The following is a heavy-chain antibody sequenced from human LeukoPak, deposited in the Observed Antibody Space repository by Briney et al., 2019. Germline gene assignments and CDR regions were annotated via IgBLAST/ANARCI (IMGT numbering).Heavy chain of an antibody. CDR1: GYTFTSYG. CDR3: ARVASDSSGYSLFAFDI. V-gene: IGHV1-18*01. Sequence: ASVKVSCKASGYTFTSYGISWVRQAPGQGLEWMGWISAYNGNTNYAQKLQGRVTMTTDTSTSTAYMELRSLRSDDTAVYYCARVASDSSGYSLFAFDIWGQGTMVTVSS. J-gene: IGHJ3*02. D-gene: IGHD3-22*01. CDR2: ISAYNGNT.